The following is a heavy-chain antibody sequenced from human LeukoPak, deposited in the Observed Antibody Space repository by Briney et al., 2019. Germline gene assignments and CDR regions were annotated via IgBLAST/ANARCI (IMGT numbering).Heavy chain of an antibody. CDR2: INPNSGGT. Sequence: ASVKVSCKASGYTFAGYYMHWVRQAPGQGLEWMGRINPNSGGTNYAQKFQGRVTMTRDTSISTAYMELSRLRFDDTAVYYCARDEQVIRFLEWQAQGTIDYWGQGTLVTVSS. CDR1: GYTFAGYY. D-gene: IGHD3-3*01. V-gene: IGHV1-2*06. J-gene: IGHJ4*02. CDR3: ARDEQVIRFLEWQAQGTIDY.